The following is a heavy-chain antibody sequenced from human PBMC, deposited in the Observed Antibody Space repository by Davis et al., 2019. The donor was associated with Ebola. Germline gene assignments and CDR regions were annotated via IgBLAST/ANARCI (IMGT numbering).Heavy chain of an antibody. CDR1: GFTFSSYG. J-gene: IGHJ4*02. CDR3: ARERGGTVFDY. V-gene: IGHV3-30*03. CDR2: ISYDGSNK. D-gene: IGHD3-16*01. Sequence: GESLKISCAASGFTFSSYGMHWVRQAPGKGLEWVAVISYDGSNKYYADSVKGRFTISRDNAKNSLSLQMNSLRAEDTAVYYCARERGGTVFDYWGQGTLVTVSS.